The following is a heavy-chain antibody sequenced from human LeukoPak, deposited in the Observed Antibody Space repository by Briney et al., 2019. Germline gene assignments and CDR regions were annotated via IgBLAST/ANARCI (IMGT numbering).Heavy chain of an antibody. CDR2: IYYSGST. CDR3: ARDLVGEPWRAFDI. D-gene: IGHD1-26*01. Sequence: SETLSLTCTVSGGSISSYYWSWIRQPPGKGLEWIGYIYYSGSTNYNPSLKSRVTISVGTSKNQFSLKLSSVTAADTAVYYCARDLVGEPWRAFDIWGQGTMVTVSS. V-gene: IGHV4-59*01. CDR1: GGSISSYY. J-gene: IGHJ3*02.